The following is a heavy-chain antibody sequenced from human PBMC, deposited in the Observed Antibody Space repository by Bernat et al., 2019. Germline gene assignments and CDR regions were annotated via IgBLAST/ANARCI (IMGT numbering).Heavy chain of an antibody. Sequence: EVQLLESGGGLVQPGGSLRLSCAASGFTFSSYAMSWVRQAPGKGLEWVSAISGSGGRTYYPASVKGRFTISRDTSKNTLYLQMNSLRAEDTAVYYCAKFLLSGMTWGAFDIWGQGTMVTVSS. V-gene: IGHV3-23*01. CDR2: ISGSGGRT. CDR3: AKFLLSGMTWGAFDI. D-gene: IGHD7-27*01. J-gene: IGHJ3*02. CDR1: GFTFSSYA.